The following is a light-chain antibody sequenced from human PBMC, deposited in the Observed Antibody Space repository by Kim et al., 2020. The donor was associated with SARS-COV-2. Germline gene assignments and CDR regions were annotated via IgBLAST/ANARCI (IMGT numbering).Light chain of an antibody. Sequence: EIVLTQSPATLSLSPGERATLSCRASQSVSSYLAWYQQKPGQAPRLLIYDASNRATGIPARFSGSGSGTDFTLTISSLEPEDFAVYYSQQRSNWPITFGQGTRLDIK. CDR3: QQRSNWPIT. CDR2: DAS. J-gene: IGKJ5*01. CDR1: QSVSSY. V-gene: IGKV3-11*01.